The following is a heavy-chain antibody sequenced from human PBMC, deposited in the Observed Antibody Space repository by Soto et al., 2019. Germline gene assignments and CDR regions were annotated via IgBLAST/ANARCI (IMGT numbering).Heavy chain of an antibody. CDR2: IYHSGRT. J-gene: IGHJ4*02. V-gene: IGHV4-4*02. CDR1: GDSIRNDNW. CDR3: ARVEHNSGWRIFDS. D-gene: IGHD6-19*01. Sequence: QVQLQESGPGLVKPSGTLSLSCAVSGDSIRNDNWWSWIRQPPGKGLEWIGDIYHSGRTNYSPSLRSRVTMSVDTSKNHFSLRLESVTAADTAFYFCARVEHNSGWRIFDSWGQGSLITVSS.